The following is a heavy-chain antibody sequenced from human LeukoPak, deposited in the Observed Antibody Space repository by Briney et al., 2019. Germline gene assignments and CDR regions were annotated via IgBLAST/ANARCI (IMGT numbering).Heavy chain of an antibody. CDR1: GGTFSSYA. D-gene: IGHD6-13*01. J-gene: IGHJ5*02. Sequence: ASVKVSCKASGGTFSSYAISWVRQAPGQGLEWMGGIIPIFGTANYAQKFQGRVTITADESTSTAYMELSSLRSEDTAVYYCARDRVAAALADWFDPWGQGTLVTVSS. CDR3: ARDRVAAALADWFDP. CDR2: IIPIFGTA. V-gene: IGHV1-69*13.